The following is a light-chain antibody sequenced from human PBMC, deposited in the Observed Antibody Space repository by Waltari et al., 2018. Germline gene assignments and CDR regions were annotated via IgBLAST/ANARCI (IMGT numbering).Light chain of an antibody. CDR1: SGSIASNY. CDR2: EDN. J-gene: IGLJ3*02. CDR3: QSYDSSNRWV. V-gene: IGLV6-57*01. Sequence: NFMLTQPHSVSESPGKTVTISCTRSSGSIASNYVQWYQQRPGSSPTTVIYEDNQRPSGVPGRFSGSIDSSSSAASLTISGLKTEDEADYYCQSYDSSNRWVFGGGTKLTVL.